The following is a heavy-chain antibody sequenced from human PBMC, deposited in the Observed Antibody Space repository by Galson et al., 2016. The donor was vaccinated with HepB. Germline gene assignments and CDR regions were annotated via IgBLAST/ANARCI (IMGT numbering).Heavy chain of an antibody. J-gene: IGHJ4*02. Sequence: SLRLSCATSGFAFPKYWMSWVRQAPGKGLEWVANIKYEGSETTYVDSVRGRFTISRDNANNLLYLQMNSLRVEETAVYYCAKEDLWSYVDWGQGTLVTVSS. D-gene: IGHD3-3*01. V-gene: IGHV3-7*01. CDR1: GFAFPKYW. CDR2: IKYEGSET. CDR3: AKEDLWSYVD.